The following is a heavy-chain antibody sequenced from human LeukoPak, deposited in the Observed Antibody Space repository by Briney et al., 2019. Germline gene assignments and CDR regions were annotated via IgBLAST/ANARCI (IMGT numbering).Heavy chain of an antibody. CDR1: GIIFSNFA. V-gene: IGHV3-23*01. J-gene: IGHJ4*02. CDR3: PKDHANAGHLDY. D-gene: IGHD4/OR15-4a*01. CDR2: ITGTSGRT. Sequence: GGSLRLSFEVSGIIFSNFAMAWVRQAPGKGLEWVSLITGTSGRTYYAASVKGRFTISRDNSKNTVYLQMTSLRPEDTALYYCPKDHANAGHLDYWGQGTPVTVSS.